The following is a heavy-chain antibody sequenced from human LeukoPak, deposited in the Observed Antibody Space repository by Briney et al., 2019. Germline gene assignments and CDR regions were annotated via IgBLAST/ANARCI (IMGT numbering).Heavy chain of an antibody. D-gene: IGHD3-22*01. CDR3: AKAVNYYDSRRLDY. CDR2: ISYDGSKK. Sequence: GGSLRLSCAASGCTFSNCDKHWVRQAPGKGLEWVALISYDGSKKYYADSVQGRFTISRDNSKNTLYLQMNSLRAEDTAVYFCAKAVNYYDSRRLDYWGQGTLVTVSS. J-gene: IGHJ4*02. V-gene: IGHV3-30*18. CDR1: GCTFSNCD.